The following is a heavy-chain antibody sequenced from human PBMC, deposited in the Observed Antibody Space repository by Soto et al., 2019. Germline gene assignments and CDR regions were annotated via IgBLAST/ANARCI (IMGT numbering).Heavy chain of an antibody. Sequence: QVQLVQSGAEVKKPGSSVKVSCKASGGTFSSYAISWVRQAPGQGLEWMGGIIPIFGTANYAQKFQGRVTMTADESTSTAYMELSSLRSEDTAVYYCASWGGDYSHYYYYYGMDVWGQGTTVTVSS. J-gene: IGHJ6*02. CDR3: ASWGGDYSHYYYYYGMDV. CDR2: IIPIFGTA. D-gene: IGHD2-21*02. CDR1: GGTFSSYA. V-gene: IGHV1-69*01.